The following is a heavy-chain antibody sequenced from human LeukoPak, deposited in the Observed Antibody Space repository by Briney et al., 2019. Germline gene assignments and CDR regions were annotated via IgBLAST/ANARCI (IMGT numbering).Heavy chain of an antibody. CDR3: VYYYGSGSVEY. Sequence: SETLSLTXAVSGGSITSSNYYWGWIRQPPGKGLEWIGSFYYSGSTNYNPSLKSPVNISVDTSKNQFSLKLSSVTAADTAVYYCVYYYGSGSVEYWGQGTLVTVSS. V-gene: IGHV4-39*01. J-gene: IGHJ4*02. CDR2: FYYSGST. D-gene: IGHD3-10*01. CDR1: GGSITSSNYY.